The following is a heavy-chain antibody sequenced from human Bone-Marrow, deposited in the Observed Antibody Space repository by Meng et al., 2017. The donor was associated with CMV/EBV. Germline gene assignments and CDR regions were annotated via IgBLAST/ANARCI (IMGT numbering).Heavy chain of an antibody. D-gene: IGHD2-2*01. CDR3: ARDPYCTKTTCYSVGWFDP. CDR2: TSFDDRNK. Sequence: LSSYAMHWVRQAPGTGLEWVAVTSFDDRNKYYVDSVKGRFTISRDNSKNTLYLQMNSLRAEDTAVYYCARDPYCTKTTCYSVGWFDPWGQGTLVTVSS. J-gene: IGHJ5*02. V-gene: IGHV3-30*04. CDR1: LSSYA.